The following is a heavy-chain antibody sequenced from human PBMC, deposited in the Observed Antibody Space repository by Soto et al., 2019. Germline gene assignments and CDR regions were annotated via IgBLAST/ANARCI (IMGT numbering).Heavy chain of an antibody. V-gene: IGHV5-51*01. CDR2: IYPGDSDT. CDR3: ARMMAASGTAFDY. J-gene: IGHJ4*02. D-gene: IGHD6-13*01. Sequence: GESLKISCQASGYSFISSWIGWVRQIPGKGLEWMWIIYPGDSDTRYSPSFQGQVTISADKSTSTAYLQWSSLKASDTATYYCARMMAASGTAFDYWGQGALVTFSS. CDR1: GYSFISSW.